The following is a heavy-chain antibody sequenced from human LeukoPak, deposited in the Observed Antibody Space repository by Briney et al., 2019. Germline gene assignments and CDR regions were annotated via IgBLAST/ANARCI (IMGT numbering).Heavy chain of an antibody. CDR2: INTDGSST. CDR3: ARRIEMATSWFDP. CDR1: GFTFSSYW. Sequence: PGGSLRLSCAASGFTFSSYWMHWVRQAPGKGLVWVSRINTDGSSTSYADSVKGRFTISRDNAKNSLYLQMNSLRAEDTALYHCARRIEMATSWFDPWGQGTLVTVSS. D-gene: IGHD5-24*01. J-gene: IGHJ5*02. V-gene: IGHV3-74*01.